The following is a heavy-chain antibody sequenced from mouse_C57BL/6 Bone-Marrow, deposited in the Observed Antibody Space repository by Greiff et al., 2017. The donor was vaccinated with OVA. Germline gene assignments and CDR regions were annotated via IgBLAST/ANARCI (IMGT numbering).Heavy chain of an antibody. CDR1: GFTFSDFY. Sequence: EVKVVDSGGGLVQSGRSLRLSCATSGFTFSDFYMEWVRQAPGKGLEWIAASRNKANDYTTEYSASVKGRFIVSRDTSQSILYLQMNALRAEDTAIYYGARDAGRYFDVWGTGTTVTVSS. CDR3: ARDAGRYFDV. CDR2: SRNKANDYTT. J-gene: IGHJ1*03. V-gene: IGHV7-1*01.